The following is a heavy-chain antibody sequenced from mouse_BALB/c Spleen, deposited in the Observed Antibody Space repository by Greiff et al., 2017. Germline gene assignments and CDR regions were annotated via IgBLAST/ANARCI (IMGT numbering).Heavy chain of an antibody. V-gene: IGHV1-18*01. CDR2: INPNNGGT. Sequence: VHVKQSGPELVKPGASVKIPCKASGYTFTDYNMDWVKQSHGKSLEWIGDINPNNGGTIYNQKFKGKATLTVDKSSSTAYMELRSLTSEDTAVYYCARGGTTATTPFDYWSQGTTLTVSS. J-gene: IGHJ2*01. CDR3: ARGGTTATTPFDY. D-gene: IGHD1-2*01. CDR1: GYTFTDYN.